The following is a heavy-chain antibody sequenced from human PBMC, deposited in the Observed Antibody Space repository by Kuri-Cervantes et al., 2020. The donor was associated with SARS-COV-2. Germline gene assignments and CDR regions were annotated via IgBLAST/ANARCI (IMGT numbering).Heavy chain of an antibody. CDR3: ARDGYNFIPFDY. CDR2: ISGTGFNT. V-gene: IGHV3-23*01. J-gene: IGHJ4*02. D-gene: IGHD5-24*01. Sequence: GESLKISCAASGFTFSSYAMSWVRQAPGKGLEWVSFISGTGFNTDYAASVKGRFTVSRDNSKNTLYLQMNSLRSEDMARYYCARDGYNFIPFDYWGQGILVTVSS. CDR1: GFTFSSYA.